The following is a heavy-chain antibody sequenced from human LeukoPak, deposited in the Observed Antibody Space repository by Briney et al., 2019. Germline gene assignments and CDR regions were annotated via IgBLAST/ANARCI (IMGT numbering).Heavy chain of an antibody. CDR2: ISDSSSTI. Sequence: GGSLRLSCAASGFTFTNAWMNWVRQAPGMGLEWVSYISDSSSTIYYADSVRGRFTISRDNAKNSLYLQMNSLRAEDTAVYYCARDILTGTRDYWGQGTLVTVSS. V-gene: IGHV3-48*04. CDR3: ARDILTGTRDY. CDR1: GFTFTNAW. D-gene: IGHD3-9*01. J-gene: IGHJ4*02.